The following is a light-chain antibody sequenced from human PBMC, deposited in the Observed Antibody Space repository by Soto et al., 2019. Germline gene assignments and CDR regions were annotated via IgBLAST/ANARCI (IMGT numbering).Light chain of an antibody. V-gene: IGKV1-5*01. CDR2: HAS. CDR3: QHYRSSRWT. J-gene: IGKJ1*01. Sequence: DVQMTQSPSTLSASVGDRVTITCRASQSISNWLAWYQQKPGTAPKVLIYHASNLQSGVPSRFSGSGSGTDFTLTISRLEPEDFAVYFCQHYRSSRWTFGQGTKVDIK. CDR1: QSISNW.